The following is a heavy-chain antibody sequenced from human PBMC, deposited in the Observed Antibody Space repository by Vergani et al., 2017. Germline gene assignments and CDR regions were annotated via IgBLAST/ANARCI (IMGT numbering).Heavy chain of an antibody. J-gene: IGHJ6*02. Sequence: EVQLLESGGGLVQPGGSLRLSCAASGFTFSSYAMSWVRQAPGKGLEWVSAISGSGGSTYYADSVKGRFTISRDNSKNTLSLQLNSRGAEATAGYYCARDGWVCRGVINYYYYYYGMDVWGQGTTVTGSS. CDR3: ARDGWVCRGVINYYYYYYGMDV. CDR2: ISGSGGST. D-gene: IGHD3-10*01. CDR1: GFTFSSYA. V-gene: IGHV3-23*01.